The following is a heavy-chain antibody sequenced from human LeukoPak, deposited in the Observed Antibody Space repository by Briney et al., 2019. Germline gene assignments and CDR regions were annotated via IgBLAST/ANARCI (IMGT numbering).Heavy chain of an antibody. D-gene: IGHD1-7*01. CDR1: GFTFSSYT. CDR2: ITPSSSNI. V-gene: IGHV3-21*01. J-gene: IGHJ2*01. CDR3: ARDQTSSWYFDL. Sequence: GRSLRLSCAASGFTFSSYTMNWVRQAPGRGLEWVSLITPSSSNIYYADSVKGRFTISRDNAKNSLYLQMNNLRAEDTAVYFCARDQTSSWYFDLWGRGTLVTVSS.